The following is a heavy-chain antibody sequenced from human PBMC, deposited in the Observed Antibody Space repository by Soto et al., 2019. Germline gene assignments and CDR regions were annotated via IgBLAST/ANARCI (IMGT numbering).Heavy chain of an antibody. CDR3: ARDCDYYDSSGYSYNWFDP. CDR2: ISAYNGNT. D-gene: IGHD3-22*01. CDR1: GYTFTSYG. V-gene: IGHV1-18*01. Sequence: QVQLVQSGAEVKKPGASVKVSCKASGYTFTSYGISWVRQAPGQGLEWMGWISAYNGNTNYAQKLQGRVTMTTDTSTSTAYMELRSLRSDDTAVYYCARDCDYYDSSGYSYNWFDPWGQGTLVTVSS. J-gene: IGHJ5*02.